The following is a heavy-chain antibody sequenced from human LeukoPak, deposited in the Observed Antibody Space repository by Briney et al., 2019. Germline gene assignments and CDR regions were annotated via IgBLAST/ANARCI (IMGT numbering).Heavy chain of an antibody. CDR2: ISAYNGNT. CDR1: GYTFTSYG. V-gene: IGHV1-18*01. CDR3: ARDLRYCSSTSCYKSFDY. D-gene: IGHD2-2*02. J-gene: IGHJ4*02. Sequence: ASVKVSCKASGYTFTSYGISWVRQAPGQGLEWMGWISAYNGNTNYAQKLQSRVTMTTDTSTSTAYMELRSLRSDDTAVYYCARDLRYCSSTSCYKSFDYWGQGTLVTVSS.